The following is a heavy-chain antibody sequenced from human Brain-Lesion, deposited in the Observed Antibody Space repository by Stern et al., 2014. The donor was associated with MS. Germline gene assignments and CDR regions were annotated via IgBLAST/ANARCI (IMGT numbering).Heavy chain of an antibody. CDR3: ARDKEDTNMAFRYFDN. Sequence: VQLVESGPGLVKPSQTLSLTCTVSGGSVGSGSYDWSWIRQPAGKGLEWIGRIYTTGSTYYNPSLKSRVSISIDTPKNHFPLKLTSVTAADTAVYYCARDKEDTNMAFRYFDNWGQGTLVTVSS. J-gene: IGHJ4*02. D-gene: IGHD5-18*01. CDR2: IYTTGST. CDR1: GGSVGSGSYD. V-gene: IGHV4-61*02.